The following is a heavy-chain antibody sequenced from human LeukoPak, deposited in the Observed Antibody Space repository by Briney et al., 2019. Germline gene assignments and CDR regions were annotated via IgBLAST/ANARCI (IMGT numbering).Heavy chain of an antibody. CDR1: GFTFSSYW. D-gene: IGHD4-17*01. V-gene: IGHV3-7*03. Sequence: PGGSLRLSCAASGFTFSSYWMNWARQAPGKGLEWVASINHNGNVNYYVDSAKGRFTISRDNAKNSLYLQMSNLRAEDTAVYYCAKHIRLRGNFDYWGQGTLVTVSS. J-gene: IGHJ4*02. CDR2: INHNGNVN. CDR3: AKHIRLRGNFDY.